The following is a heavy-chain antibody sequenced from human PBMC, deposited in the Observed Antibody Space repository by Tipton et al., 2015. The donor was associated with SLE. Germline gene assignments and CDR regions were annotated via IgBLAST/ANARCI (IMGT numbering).Heavy chain of an antibody. D-gene: IGHD6-13*01. Sequence: TLSLTCAVYGGSFSGYCWSWIRQPPGKGLEWIGEIIRSGSTNYNPSLKSRVTISVDTSKNQFPLKLSSVTAADTAVYYCATTYSSSWFSARGSEYFQHWGQGTLVTVSS. CDR1: GGSFSGYC. CDR3: ATTYSSSWFSARGSEYFQH. J-gene: IGHJ1*01. CDR2: IIRSGST. V-gene: IGHV4-34*12.